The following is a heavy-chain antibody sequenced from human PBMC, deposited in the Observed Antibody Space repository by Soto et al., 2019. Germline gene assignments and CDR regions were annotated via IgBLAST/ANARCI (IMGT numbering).Heavy chain of an antibody. CDR1: GGSISSSSYY. Sequence: QLQLQESGPGLVKPSETLSLTCTVSGGSISSSSYYWGWIRQPPGKGLEWIGSIYYSGSTYYNPSLKSRVPLSVDTSKNQFSLKLSSVTAADTAVYYCARFRIVVVPAAIGFDAFDIWGQGTMVTVSS. J-gene: IGHJ3*02. D-gene: IGHD2-2*01. CDR3: ARFRIVVVPAAIGFDAFDI. CDR2: IYYSGST. V-gene: IGHV4-39*01.